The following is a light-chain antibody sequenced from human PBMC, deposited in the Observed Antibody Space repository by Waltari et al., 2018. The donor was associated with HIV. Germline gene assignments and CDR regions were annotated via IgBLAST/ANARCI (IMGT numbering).Light chain of an antibody. CDR1: SSKVGSNI. J-gene: IGLJ3*02. Sequence: QSVLAQPPSASGTPGQRVTISCSGSSSKVGSNIVTWYQQVPGTAPKLLIYSNNQRPSGVPDRVSGSNSGTSASLAISGLQSEDEADYYCAAWDDSLNAWVFGGGTKLTVL. CDR2: SNN. CDR3: AAWDDSLNAWV. V-gene: IGLV1-44*01.